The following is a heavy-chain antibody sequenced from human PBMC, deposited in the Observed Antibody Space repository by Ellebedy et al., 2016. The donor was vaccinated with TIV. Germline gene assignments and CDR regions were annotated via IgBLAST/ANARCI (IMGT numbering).Heavy chain of an antibody. D-gene: IGHD2-15*01. CDR2: ISGNSGST. Sequence: PGGSLRLSCAASGFSSSSYGMSWVRQAPGKGLEWVSAISGNSGSTYYAGSVKGRFTISRDNSKNTMYLQMNSLRAEDTAVYYCAKWSSDGCYSPNDNWGQGTLVTVSS. CDR3: AKWSSDGCYSPNDN. J-gene: IGHJ4*02. CDR1: GFSSSSYG. V-gene: IGHV3-23*01.